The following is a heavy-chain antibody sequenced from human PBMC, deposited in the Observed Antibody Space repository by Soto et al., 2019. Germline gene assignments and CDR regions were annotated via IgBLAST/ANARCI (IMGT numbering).Heavy chain of an antibody. CDR1: GFTFSSYA. V-gene: IGHV3-23*01. J-gene: IGHJ4*02. CDR3: AKPPYGDYGNFDY. Sequence: EVQLLESGGGLVQPGGSLRLSCAASGFTFSSYAMSWVRQAPGEGLEWVSAISDSGGTTYYADSVKGRFTISRDNSKNTRYLQMNNLRAEDTAVYSCAKPPYGDYGNFDYWGRGTLVTVSS. D-gene: IGHD4-17*01. CDR2: ISDSGGTT.